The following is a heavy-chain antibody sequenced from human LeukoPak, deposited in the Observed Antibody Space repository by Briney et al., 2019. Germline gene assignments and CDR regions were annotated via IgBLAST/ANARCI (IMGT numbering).Heavy chain of an antibody. D-gene: IGHD5-24*01. CDR2: IHHSGGT. CDR1: GGSFSGYY. J-gene: IGHJ6*03. CDR3: ARGYRRDGYNYPRYYYYYYMDV. Sequence: SETLSLTCGVSGGSFSGYYWTWIRQPPGKGLEWIGEIHHSGGTNYNPSLKSRVTISLDTSKRQFSLNLNSVTAADTAVYYCARGYRRDGYNYPRYYYYYYMDVWGKGTTVTISS. V-gene: IGHV4-34*01.